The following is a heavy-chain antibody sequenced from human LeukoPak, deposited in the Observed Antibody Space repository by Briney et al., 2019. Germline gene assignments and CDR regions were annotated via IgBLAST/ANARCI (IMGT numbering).Heavy chain of an antibody. D-gene: IGHD5-12*01. Sequence: SVKVSCKASGGTFSSYAISWVRQAPGQGLEWMGRIIPILGIANYAQKFQGRVTVTRDTSTSTVYMELSSLRSEDTAMYYCAREGEIGYDLSDYWGQGTLVTVSS. CDR3: AREGEIGYDLSDY. J-gene: IGHJ4*02. V-gene: IGHV1-69*04. CDR1: GGTFSSYA. CDR2: IIPILGIA.